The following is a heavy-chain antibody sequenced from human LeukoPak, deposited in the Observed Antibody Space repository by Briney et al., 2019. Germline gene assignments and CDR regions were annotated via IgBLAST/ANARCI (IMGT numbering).Heavy chain of an antibody. Sequence: PGGSLRLSCAASGFTFSRYWMHWVRQTPGKGLVWFSRINSDGSSTRYADSVKGRFTISRDNAKNTLDLQMGSLRAEDTAVYYCARVDCSGGSCYFDYWGQGTLVTVSS. CDR3: ARVDCSGGSCYFDY. CDR2: INSDGSST. D-gene: IGHD2-15*01. V-gene: IGHV3-74*01. CDR1: GFTFSRYW. J-gene: IGHJ4*02.